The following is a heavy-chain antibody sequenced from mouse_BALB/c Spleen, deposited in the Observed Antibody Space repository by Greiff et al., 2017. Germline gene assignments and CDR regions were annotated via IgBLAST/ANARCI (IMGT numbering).Heavy chain of an antibody. CDR2: ISYSGST. Sequence: EVKLQESGPGLVKPSQSLSLTCTVTGYSITSDYAWNWIRQFPGNKLEWMGYISYSGSTSYNPSLKSRISITRDTSKNQFFLQLNSVTTEDTATYYCARRESTMIGEFAYWGQGTLVTVSA. J-gene: IGHJ3*01. CDR3: ARRESTMIGEFAY. CDR1: GYSITSDYA. D-gene: IGHD2-4*01. V-gene: IGHV3-2*02.